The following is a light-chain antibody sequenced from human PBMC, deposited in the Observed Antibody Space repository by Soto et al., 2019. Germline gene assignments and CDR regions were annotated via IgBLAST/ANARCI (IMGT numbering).Light chain of an antibody. CDR2: STN. J-gene: IGLJ3*02. Sequence: QTVVTQEPSFSVSPGGTVTLTCGLSSGSVSTSHSPTWYQQTPGQAPRTLIYSTNTRSSGVPDRFSGSILGIKAALTITGAQADDESDYYCVLYMGGGIWVFGGGTQLTVL. CDR3: VLYMGGGIWV. CDR1: SGSVSTSHS. V-gene: IGLV8-61*01.